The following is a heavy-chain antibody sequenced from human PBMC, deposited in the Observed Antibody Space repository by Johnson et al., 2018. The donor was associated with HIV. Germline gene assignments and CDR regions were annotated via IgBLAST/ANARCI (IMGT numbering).Heavy chain of an antibody. CDR3: AKQETSPAAGTFGAFDI. V-gene: IGHV3-23*04. D-gene: IGHD6-13*01. CDR2: ISGSGGST. J-gene: IGHJ3*02. CDR1: GFTFSSYA. Sequence: VQLVESGGGLVQPGGSLRLSCAASGFTFSSYAMSWVRQAPGKGLAWVSAISGSGGSTYYADSVKGRFTISRDNSKNTLYRQMNSLRAEDTAVYYCAKQETSPAAGTFGAFDIWGQGTVVTVSS.